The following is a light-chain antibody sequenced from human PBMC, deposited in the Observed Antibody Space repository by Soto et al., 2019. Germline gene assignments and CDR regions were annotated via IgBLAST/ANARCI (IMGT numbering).Light chain of an antibody. CDR1: QSISSY. Sequence: DLQMTQSPSSLSASVGDRFTITCRASQSISSYLNWYQQKPGKAPKLLIYAASSLQSGVPSRFSGSGSGTDFTLTISSLQPEDFATYYCQQSYSTWTFGQGTKVDIK. CDR3: QQSYSTWT. CDR2: AAS. J-gene: IGKJ1*01. V-gene: IGKV1-39*01.